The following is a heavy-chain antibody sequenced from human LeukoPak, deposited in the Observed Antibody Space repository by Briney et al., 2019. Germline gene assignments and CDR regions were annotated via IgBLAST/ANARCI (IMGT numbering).Heavy chain of an antibody. Sequence: ASVKVSCKVSGYTLTELSMHWVRQAPGTGLEWMGGFDPEDGETIYAQKFQGRVTMTEDTSTDTAYMELSSLRSEDTAVYYCATESPITMIVVVSGVDAFDIWGQGTMVTVSS. D-gene: IGHD3-22*01. CDR2: FDPEDGET. V-gene: IGHV1-24*01. CDR1: GYTLTELS. CDR3: ATESPITMIVVVSGVDAFDI. J-gene: IGHJ3*02.